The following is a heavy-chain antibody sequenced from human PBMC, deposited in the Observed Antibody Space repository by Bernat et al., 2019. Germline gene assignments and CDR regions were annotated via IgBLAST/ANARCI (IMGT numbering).Heavy chain of an antibody. D-gene: IGHD5-12*01. Sequence: EVQLLESGGGLVQPGGSLRLSCAASGFTVSSNYMSWVRQAPGKGLEWVSVIYSGGSTYYADSVKGRFTISRDNSKNTLYLQMNSLRAEDTAVYYCAKDLERWLRTFNFFDPWGQGTLVTVSS. CDR3: AKDLERWLRTFNFFDP. V-gene: IGHV3-66*02. CDR2: IYSGGST. CDR1: GFTVSSNY. J-gene: IGHJ5*02.